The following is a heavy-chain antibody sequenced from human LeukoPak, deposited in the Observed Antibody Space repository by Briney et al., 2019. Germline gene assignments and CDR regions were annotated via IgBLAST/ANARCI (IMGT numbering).Heavy chain of an antibody. CDR2: INSDGSST. V-gene: IGHV3-74*01. J-gene: IGHJ6*02. Sequence: GGSLRLSCAASGFTFSSYDMSWLRQAPGKGLVWVSRINSDGSSTSYADSVKGRFTISRDNAKNTLYLQMNCLRAEDTAVYYCARDILTGYYPPGYYDGMDVWGQGTTVTVSS. CDR3: ARDILTGYYPPGYYDGMDV. CDR1: GFTFSSYD. D-gene: IGHD3-9*01.